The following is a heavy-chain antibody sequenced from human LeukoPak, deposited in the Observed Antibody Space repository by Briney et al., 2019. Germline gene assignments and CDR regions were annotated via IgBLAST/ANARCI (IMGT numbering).Heavy chain of an antibody. CDR2: IYYSGST. CDR1: GGSISSGSYS. D-gene: IGHD2-21*01. V-gene: IGHV4-61*01. Sequence: SETLSLTCAVSGGSISSGSYSWGWIRQPPGKGLEWIGYIYYSGSTNYNPSLKSRVTISVDTSKNQFSLKLSSVTAADTAVYYCARGVVIAPQTFDYWGQGTLVTVSS. CDR3: ARGVVIAPQTFDY. J-gene: IGHJ4*02.